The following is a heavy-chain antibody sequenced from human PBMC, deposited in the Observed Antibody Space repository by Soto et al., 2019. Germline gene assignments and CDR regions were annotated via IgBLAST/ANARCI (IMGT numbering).Heavy chain of an antibody. D-gene: IGHD1-26*01. CDR3: AGSGSSRTIPAFDY. CDR2: IYYSGST. Sequence: SETLSLTCTVCGGSISSGDYYWSWIRQPPGKGLEWIGYIYYSGSTYYNPSLKSRVTISVDTSKNQFSLKLSSVTAADTAVYYCAGSGSSRTIPAFDYWGQGTLVTVSS. J-gene: IGHJ4*02. V-gene: IGHV4-30-4*01. CDR1: GGSISSGDYY.